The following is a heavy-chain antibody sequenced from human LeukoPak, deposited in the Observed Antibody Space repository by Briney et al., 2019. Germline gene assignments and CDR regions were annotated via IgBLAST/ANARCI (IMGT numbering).Heavy chain of an antibody. J-gene: IGHJ4*02. D-gene: IGHD3-16*01. Sequence: GESLQLSCKGSGHHFTSYWIGWARPMTGKGLEWMGIIYPGDSDTRYRPSFQGQVTISADKSSSTAYLQWSSLKASDTAMYYCARLGVRRSFVDSWGQGTLVTVSS. CDR1: GHHFTSYW. V-gene: IGHV5-51*01. CDR3: ARLGVRRSFVDS. CDR2: IYPGDSDT.